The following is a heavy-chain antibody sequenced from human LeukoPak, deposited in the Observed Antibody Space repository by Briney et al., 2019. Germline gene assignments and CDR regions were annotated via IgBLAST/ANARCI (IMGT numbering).Heavy chain of an antibody. D-gene: IGHD6-19*01. CDR2: IDPSRGGT. CDR3: ARLADQSFYY. CDR1: GYTFTDYS. Sequence: ASVKVSCEASGYTFTDYSVHWVRQAPGQGLEWMGWIDPSRGGTNYAQNFQGRVTMTRDTSIRTTYMELGSLRSEDTAVYYCARLADQSFYYWGQGTLVTVSS. V-gene: IGHV1-2*02. J-gene: IGHJ4*02.